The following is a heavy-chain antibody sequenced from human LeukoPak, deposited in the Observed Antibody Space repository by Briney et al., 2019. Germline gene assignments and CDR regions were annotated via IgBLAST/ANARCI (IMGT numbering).Heavy chain of an antibody. CDR1: GFTFSNYE. V-gene: IGHV3-21*01. D-gene: IGHD2-15*01. Sequence: GGSLRLSCAASGFTFSNYEMNWVRQAPGKGLEWVSSISSSSSYIYYADSVKGRFTISRDNSKNTLYLQMNSLRAEDTAVYYCAKDDGYCSGGSCPDDAFDIWGQGTMVTVSS. J-gene: IGHJ3*02. CDR2: ISSSSSYI. CDR3: AKDDGYCSGGSCPDDAFDI.